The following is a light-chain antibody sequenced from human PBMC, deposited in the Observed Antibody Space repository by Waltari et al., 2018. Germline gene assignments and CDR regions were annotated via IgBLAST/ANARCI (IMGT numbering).Light chain of an antibody. V-gene: IGKV3-20*01. CDR1: QTVTSRF. J-gene: IGKJ1*01. CDR2: GAS. CDR3: QQYTDSPPWA. Sequence: EIVLTQSPGTLSLSPGERATLSCRASQTVTSRFLAWYQQNPGQAPRLLIYGASNRATGIPDRFSGSGSGTDFTLTINRLEPEDFAMYYCQQYTDSPPWAFGEGTKVEI.